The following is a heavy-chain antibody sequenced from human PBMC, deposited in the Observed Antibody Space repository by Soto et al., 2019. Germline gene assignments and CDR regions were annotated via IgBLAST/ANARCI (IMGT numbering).Heavy chain of an antibody. V-gene: IGHV3-7*01. CDR2: IKQDGSEK. J-gene: IGHJ6*03. D-gene: IGHD2-2*01. Sequence: EVQLVESGGGLVQPGGSLRLSCVASGFTFSSYWMSWVRQAPGKGLEWVANIKQDGSEKYYVDSVKGRFTISRDNAKNSLYLQMNSLRAEDTAVYYCARVGTSFFYYYYYYMDVWGKGTTVTVSS. CDR3: ARVGTSFFYYYYYYMDV. CDR1: GFTFSSYW.